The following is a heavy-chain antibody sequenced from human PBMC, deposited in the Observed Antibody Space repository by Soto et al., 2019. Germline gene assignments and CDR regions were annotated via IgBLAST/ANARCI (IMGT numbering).Heavy chain of an antibody. CDR2: ITSSGGNT. D-gene: IGHD2-21*01. V-gene: IGHV3-64*01. J-gene: IGHJ6*02. CDR1: GFTFSSYA. Sequence: EVQLVESGGGLVQPGGSLRLSCAASGFTFSSYAMHWVRQAPGKGLEYVSAITSSGGNTDYASSVKGRFTISRDNSKNTLYLQMGSLRAEDMAVYYCARRIPFGYGMDVWGLGTTVTVSS. CDR3: ARRIPFGYGMDV.